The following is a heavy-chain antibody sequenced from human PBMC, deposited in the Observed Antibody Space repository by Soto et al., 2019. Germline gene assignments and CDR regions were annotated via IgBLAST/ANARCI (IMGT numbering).Heavy chain of an antibody. Sequence: RALRSSCEAPVFTDCSYYMSWVHQVRGKGLEWVSVIYSGGSTYYADTVKGRFTISRDNSKNTLYLQMNSLRAEDTAVYYCARDRSPTGMDVWGQRTTVNRLL. J-gene: IGHJ6*02. CDR3: ARDRSPTGMDV. D-gene: IGHD1-26*01. CDR2: IYSGGST. CDR1: VFTDCSYY. V-gene: IGHV3-66*01.